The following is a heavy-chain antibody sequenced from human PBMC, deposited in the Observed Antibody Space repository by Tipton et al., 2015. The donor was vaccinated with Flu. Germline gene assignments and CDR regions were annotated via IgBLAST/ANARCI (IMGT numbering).Heavy chain of an antibody. CDR3: ARGLGAAAGNWGQNWFDP. CDR1: GGSFSTYS. Sequence: LRLSCAVYGGSFSTYSWTWIRQPPGKGLEWIGRVFTSGSTNYNPSLKSRVTMSIDTSKNHFSLKLSTVTAADTAVYFCARGLGAAAGNWGQNWFDPWGQGTLVTVSS. J-gene: IGHJ5*02. V-gene: IGHV4-59*10. CDR2: VFTSGST. D-gene: IGHD6-13*01.